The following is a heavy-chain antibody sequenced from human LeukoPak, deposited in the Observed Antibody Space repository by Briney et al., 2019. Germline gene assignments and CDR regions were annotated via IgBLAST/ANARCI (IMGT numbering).Heavy chain of an antibody. CDR1: GFTFSNAW. V-gene: IGHV3-15*01. CDR3: TTRYYYGSEIFDY. D-gene: IGHD3-10*01. J-gene: IGHJ4*02. Sequence: GGSLRLSCAASGFTFSNAWMSWVRQAPGKGLEWVGRIKSKTDGGTTDYAAPVKGRFTISRDDSKNTLYLQMNRQITEDTAVYYCTTRYYYGSEIFDYWGQGTLVTVSS. CDR2: IKSKTDGGTT.